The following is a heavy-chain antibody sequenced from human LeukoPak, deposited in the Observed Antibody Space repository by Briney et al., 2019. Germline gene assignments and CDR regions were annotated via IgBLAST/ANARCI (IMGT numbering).Heavy chain of an antibody. CDR2: IYSSGGT. CDR1: GDSMNNNY. V-gene: IGHV4-59*01. Sequence: SETLSLTCTVYGDSMNNNYWSWLRQPPGKELEWIGFIYSSGGTNYNPSLGSRVIISLDTSKNQFSLKLTSVTAAYTAVYFCARETRYSKRFRRDDFWGQGTLVTVSS. D-gene: IGHD2-21*01. J-gene: IGHJ4*02. CDR3: ARETRYSKRFRRDDF.